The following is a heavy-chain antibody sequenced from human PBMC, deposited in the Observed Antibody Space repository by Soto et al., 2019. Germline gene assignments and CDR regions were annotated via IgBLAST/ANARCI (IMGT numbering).Heavy chain of an antibody. V-gene: IGHV4-39*07. CDR3: ARGSYDILTGYYNAYYYGMDV. J-gene: IGHJ6*02. CDR1: GGSISSSSYY. D-gene: IGHD3-9*01. Sequence: SETLSLTCTVSGGSISSSSYYWGWIRQPPGKGLEWIGSIYYSGSTYYNPSLKSRVTISVDTSKNQFSLKLRSVTAADTAVYYCARGSYDILTGYYNAYYYGMDVWGQGTTVT. CDR2: IYYSGST.